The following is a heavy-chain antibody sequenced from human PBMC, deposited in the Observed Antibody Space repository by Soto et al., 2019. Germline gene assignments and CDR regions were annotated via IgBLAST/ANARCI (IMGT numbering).Heavy chain of an antibody. D-gene: IGHD6-6*01. Sequence: VQLVQSGAELKKPAASVKVSCKASGYTFTSFGITWVRQAPGQDLAWLGWISAYNGDTNYAPRLQGRVTMTTDTSASTVYMELKSLKADDTAVYYCAREQEYSKSGLCWFDLWGQGTMVTVSS. J-gene: IGHJ5*02. CDR3: AREQEYSKSGLCWFDL. V-gene: IGHV1-18*04. CDR2: ISAYNGDT. CDR1: GYTFTSFG.